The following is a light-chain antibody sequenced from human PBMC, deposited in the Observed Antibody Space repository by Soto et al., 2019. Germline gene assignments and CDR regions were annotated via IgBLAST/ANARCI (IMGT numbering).Light chain of an antibody. CDR3: QHLRTYPFS. V-gene: IGKV1-9*01. CDR1: QDISTS. J-gene: IGKJ2*03. Sequence: DIQLTQSPSFLSASVGDRVTFSCRASQDISTSLAWFQQKAGKVPQLLVYPASTLQDGVPSRFSGSGSGTYFTLTINNLQAEEFATYYCQHLRTYPFSFGPGTKLDIK. CDR2: PAS.